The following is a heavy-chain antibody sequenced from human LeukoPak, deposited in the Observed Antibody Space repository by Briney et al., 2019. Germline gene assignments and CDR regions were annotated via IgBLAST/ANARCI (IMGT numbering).Heavy chain of an antibody. J-gene: IGHJ4*02. D-gene: IGHD1-26*01. Sequence: SETLSLTCTVSGGSISSYYWSWIRQPPGKGLEWIGYIYYSGSTNYNPSLKSRVTISVDTSKNQFSLKLSSVTAADTAVYYRALGGGNYYPIDYWGQGTLVTVSS. CDR1: GGSISSYY. CDR2: IYYSGST. V-gene: IGHV4-59*12. CDR3: ALGGGNYYPIDY.